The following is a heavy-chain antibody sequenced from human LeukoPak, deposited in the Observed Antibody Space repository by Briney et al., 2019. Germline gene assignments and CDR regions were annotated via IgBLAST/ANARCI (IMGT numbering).Heavy chain of an antibody. Sequence: GGSLRLSCAASGFTFSSYGMSWVRQAPGKGLEWVSAISGSGGSTYYADSVKGRFTISRDNAKNSLYLQMNSLRAEDTAVYYCARDTFGGVGIDYWGQGTLVTVSS. J-gene: IGHJ4*02. CDR1: GFTFSSYG. V-gene: IGHV3-23*01. CDR2: ISGSGGST. CDR3: ARDTFGGVGIDY. D-gene: IGHD3-16*01.